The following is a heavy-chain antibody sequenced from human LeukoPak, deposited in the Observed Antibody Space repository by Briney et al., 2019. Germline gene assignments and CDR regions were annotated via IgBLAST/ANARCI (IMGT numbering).Heavy chain of an antibody. Sequence: SETLSLTCAVYGGSFSGYYWSWIRQPPGKGLEWIGEINHSGSTNCNPSLKSRVTISVDTSKNQFSLKLSSVTAADTAVYYCARGLQSADGDYWRQGTLATVSS. J-gene: IGHJ4*02. CDR2: INHSGST. D-gene: IGHD4-11*01. V-gene: IGHV4-34*01. CDR3: ARGLQSADGDY. CDR1: GGSFSGYY.